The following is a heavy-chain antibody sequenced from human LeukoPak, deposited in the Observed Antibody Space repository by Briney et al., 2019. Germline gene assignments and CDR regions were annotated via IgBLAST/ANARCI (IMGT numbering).Heavy chain of an antibody. CDR1: GFTFSTFA. Sequence: GGSLRLSCAAAGFTFSTFARIRVRQTPGKGLEWVSSIFQGGGEIHYADSVRGRFTISRDNSKSTLFLQMNSLRAEDTAIYYCATYRQVLLPFEAWGQGTLVTVSS. CDR3: ATYRQVLLPFEA. V-gene: IGHV3-23*01. J-gene: IGHJ5*02. D-gene: IGHD5-18*01. CDR2: IFQGGGEI.